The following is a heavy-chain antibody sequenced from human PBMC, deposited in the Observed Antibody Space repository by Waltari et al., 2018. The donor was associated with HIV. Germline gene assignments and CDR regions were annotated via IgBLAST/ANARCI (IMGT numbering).Heavy chain of an antibody. CDR2: ISSSNINT. Sequence: QVQLVQSGAEVKKPGASVKVSCKTSGYTFRRYGFSWGRQAPGQGLEWMGWISSSNINTKYAQNFQGRVTMTTDTSTNTAYLELRSLRSDDTAVYYCVKEGYCSGGSCYSGSLDIWGQGTKVTVSS. CDR3: VKEGYCSGGSCYSGSLDI. V-gene: IGHV1-18*01. J-gene: IGHJ3*02. CDR1: GYTFRRYG. D-gene: IGHD2-15*01.